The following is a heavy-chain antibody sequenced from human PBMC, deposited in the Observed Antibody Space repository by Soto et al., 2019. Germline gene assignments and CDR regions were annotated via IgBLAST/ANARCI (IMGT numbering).Heavy chain of an antibody. CDR3: ARGQILARYYYYGMHV. Sequence: GGSLRLSCAASGFTFSSYGMHWVRQAPGKGLEWVAVIWYDGSNKYYADSVKGRFTISRDNSKNTLYLQMNSLRAEDTAVYYCARGQILARYYYYGMHVSGQATTVTVSS. V-gene: IGHV3-33*01. J-gene: IGHJ6*02. CDR1: GFTFSSYG. D-gene: IGHD6-6*01. CDR2: IWYDGSNK.